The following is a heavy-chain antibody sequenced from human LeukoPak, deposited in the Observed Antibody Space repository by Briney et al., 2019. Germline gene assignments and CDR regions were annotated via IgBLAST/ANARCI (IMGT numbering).Heavy chain of an antibody. D-gene: IGHD2-2*01. CDR2: IYSGGSA. CDR1: GFTVSRSY. J-gene: IGHJ3*02. CDR3: ARGGGCSGTNCYIDAFDI. Sequence: GGSLRLSCAPSGFTVSRSYLTWVRQAPGKWLDCVSIIYSGGSASYADSVRGRFTISRDKTKNTLYLQMNSMRAEDTAVYYCARGGGCSGTNCYIDAFDIWGQGTAVTVSS. V-gene: IGHV3-66*02.